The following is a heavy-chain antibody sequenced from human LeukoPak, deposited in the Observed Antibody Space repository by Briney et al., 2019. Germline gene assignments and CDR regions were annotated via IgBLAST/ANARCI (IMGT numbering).Heavy chain of an antibody. CDR3: ARDQTSFSVFTPGY. J-gene: IGHJ4*02. D-gene: IGHD2-15*01. CDR1: GYTFSNFG. CDR2: ISAHNENI. V-gene: IGHV1-18*04. Sequence: ASVKVSCKTSGYTFSNFGLSWARQAPGQGLEWLGWISAHNENIHYAQNLQDRLTMTTDTSTSTAYMELRNLRSDDTAVYYCARDQTSFSVFTPGYWGQGTLVSVST.